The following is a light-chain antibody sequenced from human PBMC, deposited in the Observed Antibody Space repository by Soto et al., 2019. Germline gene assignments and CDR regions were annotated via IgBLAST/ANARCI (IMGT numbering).Light chain of an antibody. CDR1: QDISNH. J-gene: IGKJ3*01. Sequence: DIQLTQSPSSLSASVGDRVTITCQASQDISNHLNWYQQKPGKAPNLLIYDASDLETGVPSRFSGGGSGTFFRFSINSLQPEDIATYYCQKHDGVPPFGPGTKVEIK. CDR3: QKHDGVPP. CDR2: DAS. V-gene: IGKV1-33*01.